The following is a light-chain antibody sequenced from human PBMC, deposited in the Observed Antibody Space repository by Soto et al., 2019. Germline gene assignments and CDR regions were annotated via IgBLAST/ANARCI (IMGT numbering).Light chain of an antibody. CDR1: SSDVGGYNY. CDR3: RSYTSSSTLLI. J-gene: IGLJ1*01. Sequence: QSVLTQPASVSGSAEQSITISCTGASSDVGGYNYVSWYQHHPGKAPKLMIYEVSSRPSGVSYRFSGSKSGNTASLTISGLQADDEAEYYCRSYTSSSTLLIFGTGTKVTVL. V-gene: IGLV2-14*01. CDR2: EVS.